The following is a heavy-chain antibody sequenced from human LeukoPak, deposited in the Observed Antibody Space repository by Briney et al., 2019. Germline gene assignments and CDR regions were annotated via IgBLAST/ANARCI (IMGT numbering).Heavy chain of an antibody. D-gene: IGHD3-3*01. CDR1: GGTFSSYA. CDR3: ARHFGTYYDFWSGYYYGMDV. V-gene: IGHV1-69*13. J-gene: IGHJ6*02. Sequence: SVKVSCKASGGTFSSYAISWVRQAPGQGLEWMGGIIPIFGTANYAQKFQGRVTITADESTSTAYMELSSLRSEDTAVYYCARHFGTYYDFWSGYYYGMDVWGQGTTVTVSS. CDR2: IIPIFGTA.